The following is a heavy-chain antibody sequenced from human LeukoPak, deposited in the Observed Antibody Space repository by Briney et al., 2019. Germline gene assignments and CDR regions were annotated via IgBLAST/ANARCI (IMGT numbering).Heavy chain of an antibody. J-gene: IGHJ5*02. CDR3: AKFSLIGAAALIRGNWFDP. CDR1: GFTFSSYA. V-gene: IGHV3-23*01. Sequence: PGGSLRLSCAASGFTFSSYAMSWVRQAPGKGLEWVSAISGSGGSTYYADSAKGRFTISRDNSKNTLYLQMNSLRAEDTAVYYCAKFSLIGAAALIRGNWFDPWGQGTLVTVSS. CDR2: ISGSGGST. D-gene: IGHD6-13*01.